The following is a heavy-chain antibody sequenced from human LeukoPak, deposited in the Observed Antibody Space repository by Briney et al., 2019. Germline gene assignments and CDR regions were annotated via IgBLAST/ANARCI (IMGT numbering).Heavy chain of an antibody. V-gene: IGHV4-59*08. CDR3: ARASLRFLEWLPINDAFDI. J-gene: IGHJ3*02. D-gene: IGHD3-3*01. Sequence: SETLSLTCTVSGGPISSYYWSWIRQPPGKGLEWIGYIYYSGSTNYNPSLKSRVTISVDTSKNQFSLKLSSVTAADTAVYYCARASLRFLEWLPINDAFDIWGQGTMVTVSS. CDR2: IYYSGST. CDR1: GGPISSYY.